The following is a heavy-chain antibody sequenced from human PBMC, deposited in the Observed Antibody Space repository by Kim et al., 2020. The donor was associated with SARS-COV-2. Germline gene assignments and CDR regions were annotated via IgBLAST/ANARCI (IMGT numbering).Heavy chain of an antibody. Sequence: SVKVSCKASGGTFSSYAISWVRQAPGQGLEWMGGIIPIFGTANYAQKFQGRVTITADESTSTAYMELSSLRSEDTAVYYCARAGVRRTTSFDYWGQGTLVTVSS. CDR1: GGTFSSYA. CDR3: ARAGVRRTTSFDY. J-gene: IGHJ4*02. D-gene: IGHD1-7*01. V-gene: IGHV1-69*13. CDR2: IIPIFGTA.